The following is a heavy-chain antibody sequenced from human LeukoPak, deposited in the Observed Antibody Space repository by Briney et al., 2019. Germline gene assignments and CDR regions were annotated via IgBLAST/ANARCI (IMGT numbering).Heavy chain of an antibody. J-gene: IGHJ6*03. CDR3: ARSIYYCSSTACYGSPAYYMDV. CDR1: GGSISSSSYY. V-gene: IGHV4-39*01. Sequence: PSETLSLTRTVSGGSISSSSYYWGWIRQPPGEGLEWIGSIYYSGSTYYSPSLKSRVTISVDTSKNQFSLKLSSVTAADTAVYYCARSIYYCSSTACYGSPAYYMDVWGKGTTVTVSS. CDR2: IYYSGST. D-gene: IGHD2-2*01.